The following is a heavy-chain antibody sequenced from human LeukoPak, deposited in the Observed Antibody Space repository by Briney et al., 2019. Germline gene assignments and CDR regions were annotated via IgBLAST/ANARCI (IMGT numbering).Heavy chain of an antibody. J-gene: IGHJ5*02. CDR2: LYSNGGK. CDR1: GFSVSSYG. V-gene: IGHV3-66*03. Sequence: GGSLRLSCVASGFSVSSYGMSWVRQAPGKAPEWVSLLYSNGGKYYADSVQGRFISSRDNSKNTLYLQMNNLRVEDTAVYHCVRDRAEGRAWVEFDPWGQGTVVTVSS. CDR3: VRDRAEGRAWVEFDP.